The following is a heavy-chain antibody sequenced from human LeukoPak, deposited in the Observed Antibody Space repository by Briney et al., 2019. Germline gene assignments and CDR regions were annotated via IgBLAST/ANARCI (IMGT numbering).Heavy chain of an antibody. CDR2: INAGNGNT. V-gene: IGHV1-3*01. CDR1: GYTFTSYA. D-gene: IGHD6-19*01. Sequence: ASVTVSCKASGYTFTSYAMHWVRQAPGQRLEWMGWINAGNGNTKYSQKFQGRVTITRDTSASTAYMELSSLRSEDTAVYYCARGGAVAGNTYYYYGMDVWGQGTTVTVSS. CDR3: ARGGAVAGNTYYYYGMDV. J-gene: IGHJ6*02.